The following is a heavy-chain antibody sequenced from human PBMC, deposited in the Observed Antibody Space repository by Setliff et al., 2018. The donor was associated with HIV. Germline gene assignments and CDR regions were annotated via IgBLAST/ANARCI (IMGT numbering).Heavy chain of an antibody. J-gene: IGHJ6*03. CDR1: GGTFSSYA. Sequence: SVKVSCKASGGTFSSYAINWVRQAPGQGLEWMGRSIPILGIGNDEQAQKFKGRVTFTADKSTSTVYMELSSLRSEDTAVYYCARCGAGEWHLYMDVWGKGTAVTVSS. CDR2: SIPILGIG. V-gene: IGHV1-69*04. CDR3: ARCGAGEWHLYMDV. D-gene: IGHD3-16*01.